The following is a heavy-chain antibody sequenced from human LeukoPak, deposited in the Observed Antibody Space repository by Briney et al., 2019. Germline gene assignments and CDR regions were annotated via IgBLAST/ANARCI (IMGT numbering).Heavy chain of an antibody. V-gene: IGHV1-69*13. CDR1: GGTFSSYA. D-gene: IGHD6-6*01. Sequence: ASVKVSCKASGGTFSSYAISWVRQAPGQGLEWMGGIIPIFGTANYAQKFQGRVTITADESTSTAYMELSSLRSEDTAVYYCARGQLVTPNAYYYGMDVWGQGTTVTVSS. J-gene: IGHJ6*02. CDR3: ARGQLVTPNAYYYGMDV. CDR2: IIPIFGTA.